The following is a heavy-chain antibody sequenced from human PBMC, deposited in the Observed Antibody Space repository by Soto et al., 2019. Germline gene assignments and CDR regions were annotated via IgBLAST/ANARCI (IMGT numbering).Heavy chain of an antibody. Sequence: QLQLQESGPGLVKPSETLSLTCSVSGDSISISSYYWGWFRQPPGKGLEWIWSIHYSGSTHYNPSLQSRVTISGDASKKQFSLKLGSVTAEDTAMYYCASTKDETLYFDYWGQGNLVTVSS. CDR3: ASTKDETLYFDY. V-gene: IGHV4-39*01. CDR1: GDSISISSYY. J-gene: IGHJ4*02. D-gene: IGHD2-15*01. CDR2: IHYSGST.